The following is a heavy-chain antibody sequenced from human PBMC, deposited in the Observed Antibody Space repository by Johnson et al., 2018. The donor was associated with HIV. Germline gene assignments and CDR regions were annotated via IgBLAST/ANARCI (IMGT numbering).Heavy chain of an antibody. D-gene: IGHD2-21*02. Sequence: VQLVESGGSVVRPGGSLRLSCAASGFTFDDYGMSWVRQVPGKGLEWVSGIDWNGGRQGYVDSVKGRFTISRDTAKNSLYMEMNSLRPEDTALYYCAKDREGRAYCGGDCAFDAFDIWGQGTMVTVSS. CDR2: IDWNGGRQ. J-gene: IGHJ3*02. CDR1: GFTFDDYG. CDR3: AKDREGRAYCGGDCAFDAFDI. V-gene: IGHV3-20*04.